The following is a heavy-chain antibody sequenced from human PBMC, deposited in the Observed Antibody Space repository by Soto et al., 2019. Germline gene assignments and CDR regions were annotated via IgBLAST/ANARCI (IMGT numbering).Heavy chain of an antibody. CDR3: ARDTDTAMSPGPYYYYGMDV. V-gene: IGHV3-33*01. CDR1: GFTFSSYG. J-gene: IGHJ6*02. Sequence: GGSLRLSCAASGFTFSSYGMHWVRQAPGKGLEWVAVIWYDGSNKYYADSVKGRFTISRDNSKNTLYLQMNSLRAEDTAVYYCARDTDTAMSPGPYYYYGMDVWGQGTTVTVS. D-gene: IGHD5-18*01. CDR2: IWYDGSNK.